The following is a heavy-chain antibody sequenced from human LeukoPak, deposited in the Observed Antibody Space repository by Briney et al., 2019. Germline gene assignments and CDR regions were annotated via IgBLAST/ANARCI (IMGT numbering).Heavy chain of an antibody. D-gene: IGHD1-1*01. J-gene: IGHJ4*02. Sequence: SETLSLTCAVYGGSFSGYYWSWIRQPPGKGLEWIGEINHSGSTNYNPSLKSRVTISVDTSKNQLSLKLSSVTAADTAVYYCARHQTAFDYWGQGTLVTVSS. V-gene: IGHV4-34*01. CDR1: GGSFSGYY. CDR2: INHSGST. CDR3: ARHQTAFDY.